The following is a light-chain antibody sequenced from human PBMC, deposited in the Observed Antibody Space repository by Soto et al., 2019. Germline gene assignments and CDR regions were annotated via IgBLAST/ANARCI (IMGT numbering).Light chain of an antibody. Sequence: QSALTQPASMSGSPGQSITISCTGTSGDVGFYDFVSWYQQHPGKVPRLIIPGVTKRPSGVSHRFYGSKSGNTASLTISGLQVEDEAAYSCASSTGSSTYLYGGGTKVTVL. CDR3: ASSTGSSTYL. J-gene: IGLJ3*02. CDR1: SGDVGFYDF. V-gene: IGLV2-14*03. CDR2: GVT.